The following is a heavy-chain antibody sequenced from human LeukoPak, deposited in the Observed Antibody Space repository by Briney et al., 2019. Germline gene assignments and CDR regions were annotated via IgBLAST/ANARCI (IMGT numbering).Heavy chain of an antibody. D-gene: IGHD6-13*01. CDR3: ARVGQQLVFDY. CDR1: GGSFSGYY. J-gene: IGHJ4*02. V-gene: IGHV4-34*01. CDR2: INHSGST. Sequence: SETLSLTCAVYGGSFSGYYWSWIRQPPGKGLEWIGEINHSGSTNYNPSLKSRVTISVDTSKNQFSLKLSSVTAADTAVYYCARVGQQLVFDYWGQGTLVTVSS.